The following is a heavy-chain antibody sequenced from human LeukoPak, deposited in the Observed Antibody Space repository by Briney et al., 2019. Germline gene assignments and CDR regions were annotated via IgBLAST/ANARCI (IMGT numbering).Heavy chain of an antibody. CDR2: VSGYTGNT. CDR3: AGGEVSASLYYFDF. CDR1: GYTFTTYG. D-gene: IGHD2-2*01. Sequence: GASVKVSCKTSGYTFTTYGVSWVRQAPGQGLEWMGWVSGYTGNTNYAERFRGRVAMTTDTSTSTVYMELTSLRSDDTAVYYCAGGEVSASLYYFDFWGQGTLVTVS. J-gene: IGHJ4*02. V-gene: IGHV1-18*01.